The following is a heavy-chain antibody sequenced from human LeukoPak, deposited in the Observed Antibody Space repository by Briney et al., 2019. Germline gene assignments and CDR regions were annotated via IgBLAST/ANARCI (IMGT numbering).Heavy chain of an antibody. CDR1: GFTFSSYS. V-gene: IGHV3-48*01. J-gene: IGHJ4*02. D-gene: IGHD3-16*02. Sequence: PGGSLRLSCAASGFTFSSYSMNWVRQAPGKGLEWVSYISSSSSTIYYADSVKGRFTIFRDNSKNTLYLQMNSLRAEDTAVYYCAKGYHDYWGQGTLVTVSS. CDR2: ISSSSSTI. CDR3: AKGYHDY.